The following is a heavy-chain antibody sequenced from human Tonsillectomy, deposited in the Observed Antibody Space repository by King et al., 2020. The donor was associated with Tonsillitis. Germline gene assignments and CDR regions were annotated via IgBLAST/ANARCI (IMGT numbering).Heavy chain of an antibody. D-gene: IGHD4-17*01. J-gene: IGHJ6*02. Sequence: VQLVESGGGLVQPGGSLRLSCAASGFTFSSYWMSWVRQAPGKGLEWVANIKQDGSEKYYVDSVKGRFTISRDNAKNSLYLQMISLRAEDTAVYYCARDSYGDYYYGMDVWGQGTTVTVSS. V-gene: IGHV3-7*03. CDR3: ARDSYGDYYYGMDV. CDR1: GFTFSSYW. CDR2: IKQDGSEK.